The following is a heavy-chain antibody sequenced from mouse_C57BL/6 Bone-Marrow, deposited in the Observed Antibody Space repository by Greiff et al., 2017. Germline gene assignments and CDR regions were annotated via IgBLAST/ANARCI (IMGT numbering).Heavy chain of an antibody. J-gene: IGHJ2*01. V-gene: IGHV5-17*01. D-gene: IGHD2-3*01. CDR3: AREGLIYDGYSFDY. CDR1: GFTFSDYG. CDR2: ISSGSSTI. Sequence: EVKLVESGGGLVKPGGSLKLSCAASGFTFSDYGMHWVRQAPEKGLEWVAYISSGSSTIYYADTVKGRFTISRDNAKNTLFLQMTSLRSEDTAMYYCAREGLIYDGYSFDYWGQGTTLTVSS.